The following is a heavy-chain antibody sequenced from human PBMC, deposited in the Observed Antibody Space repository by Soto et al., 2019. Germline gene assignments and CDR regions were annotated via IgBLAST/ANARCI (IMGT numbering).Heavy chain of an antibody. CDR3: ARDPRLLWFGEGNSGMDV. CDR2: LSDSGGSI. Sequence: PGGSLRLSCTASGFTFNRHAMTWVRQAPGKGLEWVSGLSDSGGSIYYADSVKGRFTISRDNSKNTLYLQMNSLRAEDTAVYYCARDPRLLWFGEGNSGMDVCGQGTTVTASS. CDR1: GFTFNRHA. V-gene: IGHV3-23*01. D-gene: IGHD3-10*01. J-gene: IGHJ6*02.